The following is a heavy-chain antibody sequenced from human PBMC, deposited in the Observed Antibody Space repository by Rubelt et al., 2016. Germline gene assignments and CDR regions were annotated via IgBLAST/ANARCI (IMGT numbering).Heavy chain of an antibody. V-gene: IGHV3-21*01. CDR2: ISSSSSYI. CDR3: ARVVMAYRVFDY. Sequence: VQLQQWGAGLLKPSETLSLTCAVYGGSFSGYYCSWIRQAPGQGLEWVSSISSSSSYIYYADSVKCRFTISRDNAKNSLYLQMNSLRAEDTAVYYCARVVMAYRVFDYWGQGTLVTVSS. CDR1: GGSFSGYY. J-gene: IGHJ4*02. D-gene: IGHD2-21*01.